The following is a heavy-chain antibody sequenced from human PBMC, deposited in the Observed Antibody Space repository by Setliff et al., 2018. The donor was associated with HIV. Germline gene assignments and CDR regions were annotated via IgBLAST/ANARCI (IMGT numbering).Heavy chain of an antibody. CDR3: ARGIDILVKMGIYYHYMDV. J-gene: IGHJ6*03. CDR1: GDKFGSFD. CDR2: VYASTGHT. V-gene: IGHV1-8*01. Sequence: ASVKVSCKTSGDKFGSFDINWVRQASGQGLEWVGWVYASTGHTAYARKFEGRVTMTWDPSTGIGYMELNSLRADDTSVYYCARGIDILVKMGIYYHYMDVWGKGTTVTVSS. D-gene: IGHD2-15*01.